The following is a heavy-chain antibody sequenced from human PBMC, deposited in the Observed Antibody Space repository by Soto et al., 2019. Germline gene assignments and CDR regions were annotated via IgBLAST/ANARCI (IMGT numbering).Heavy chain of an antibody. D-gene: IGHD2-21*02. CDR2: IYYSGST. CDR3: ARVAPYCGDDCYEY. J-gene: IGHJ4*02. CDR1: GGSMRNYF. Sequence: QLQLQESGPGLVKPSETLSLTCSVSGGSMRNYFWSWIRQPPGKGLEWIGQIYYSGSTKYNPSLKSRVTISVDTAKSQFSLKLSSVTAADTAVYYCARVAPYCGDDCYEYWGQGTLVTVSA. V-gene: IGHV4-59*01.